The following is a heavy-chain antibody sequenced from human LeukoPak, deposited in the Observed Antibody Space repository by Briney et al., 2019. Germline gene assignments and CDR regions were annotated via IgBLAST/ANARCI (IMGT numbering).Heavy chain of an antibody. CDR1: GLSFSGYY. Sequence: LKPSETLSLTCAVYGLSFSGYYWSWIRQPPGKGLEWIGEVNHSGSSNYNPSLKSRVTISVDTSKNRFSLKLSSVTGPDTAVSSGARHGRYSRGWYDSWRAGALVPLS. V-gene: IGHV4-34*01. CDR2: VNHSGSS. J-gene: IGHJ5*01. D-gene: IGHD6-13*01. CDR3: ARHGRYSRGWYDS.